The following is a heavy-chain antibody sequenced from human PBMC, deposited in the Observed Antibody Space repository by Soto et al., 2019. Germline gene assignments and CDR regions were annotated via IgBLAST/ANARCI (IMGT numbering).Heavy chain of an antibody. D-gene: IGHD3-22*01. V-gene: IGHV1-69*01. Sequence: QVQLVQSGAEVRKPGSSVKVSCKASGGTFSRHAISWVRQAPGQGLEWMGGIIPIFGTANHAQKFQGRVTSIADESTSTVYMDLSSMRSEDTAMYYCARGWGYDSNDYYYAYWGQGTLVIVSS. CDR2: IIPIFGTA. J-gene: IGHJ4*02. CDR1: GGTFSRHA. CDR3: ARGWGYDSNDYYYAY.